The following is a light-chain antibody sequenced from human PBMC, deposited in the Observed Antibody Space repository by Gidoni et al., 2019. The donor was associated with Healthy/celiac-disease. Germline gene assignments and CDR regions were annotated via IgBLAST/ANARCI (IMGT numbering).Light chain of an antibody. CDR1: SSNIGNNY. V-gene: IGLV1-51*01. CDR3: GTWDSSLSAL. J-gene: IGLJ2*01. CDR2: DNN. Sequence: QSVLTPPPSVSAAPGQKVTISSAGSSSNIGNNYVSWYQQLPGTAPKLLIYDNNKRPSGIPDRFSGSKSGTSATLGITGLQTGDEADYYCGTWDSSLSALFGGGTKLTVL.